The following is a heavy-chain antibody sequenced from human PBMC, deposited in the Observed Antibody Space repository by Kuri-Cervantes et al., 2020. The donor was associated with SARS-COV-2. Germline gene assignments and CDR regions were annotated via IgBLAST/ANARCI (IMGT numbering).Heavy chain of an antibody. CDR1: GFTFGDYA. D-gene: IGHD3-3*01. J-gene: IGHJ4*02. CDR3: TRDAFWSGYYGY. CDR2: IRSKAYGGTT. Sequence: GGALRLCCTASGFTFGDYAMSWVRQAPGKGLEWVGFIRSKAYGGTTEYAASVKGRFTISRDDSKSIAYLQLNSLKTEDTAVYYCTRDAFWSGYYGYWGQGTLVTVSS. V-gene: IGHV3-49*04.